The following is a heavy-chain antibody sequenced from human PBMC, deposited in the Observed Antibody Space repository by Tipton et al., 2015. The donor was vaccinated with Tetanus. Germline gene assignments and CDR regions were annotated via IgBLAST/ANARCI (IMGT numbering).Heavy chain of an antibody. D-gene: IGHD3-22*01. J-gene: IGHJ6*02. CDR3: ARDRGDYIYYGMDV. V-gene: IGHV1-2*02. CDR2: IDPNSGGT. Sequence: QLVQSGPEMKKPGASLKVSCKASGYTFTGYYLYWVRQAPGQGLEWMGWIDPNSGGTIYAQKFQGRVTMTRDTSISTAYMELSRLRSDDTAVYYCARDRGDYIYYGMDVWGPGTTVTVTS. CDR1: GYTFTGYY.